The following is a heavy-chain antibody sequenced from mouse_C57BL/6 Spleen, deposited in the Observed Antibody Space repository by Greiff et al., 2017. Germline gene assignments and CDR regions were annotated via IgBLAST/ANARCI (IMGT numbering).Heavy chain of an antibody. CDR1: GYAFTNYL. Sequence: VQLQESGAELVRPGTSVKVSCKASGYAFTNYLIEWVKQRPGQGLEWIGVINPGSGGTNYNEKFKGKATLTADKSSSTAYMQLSSLTSEDSAVYFCARDPYYFDYWGQGTTLTVSS. CDR2: INPGSGGT. CDR3: ARDPYYFDY. J-gene: IGHJ2*01. V-gene: IGHV1-54*01.